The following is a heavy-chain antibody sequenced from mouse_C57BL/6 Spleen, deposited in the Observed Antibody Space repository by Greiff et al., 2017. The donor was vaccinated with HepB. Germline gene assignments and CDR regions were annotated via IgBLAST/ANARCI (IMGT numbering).Heavy chain of an antibody. J-gene: IGHJ1*03. D-gene: IGHD1-1*01. V-gene: IGHV1-82*01. Sequence: VQLQQSGPELVKPGASVKISCKASGYAFSSSWMNWVKQRPGKGLEWIGRIYPGDGDTNYNGKFKGKATLTADKSSSTAYMQLSSLTSEDSAVYFCASSLHYYGSSYGYFDVWGTGTTVTVSS. CDR2: IYPGDGDT. CDR1: GYAFSSSW. CDR3: ASSLHYYGSSYGYFDV.